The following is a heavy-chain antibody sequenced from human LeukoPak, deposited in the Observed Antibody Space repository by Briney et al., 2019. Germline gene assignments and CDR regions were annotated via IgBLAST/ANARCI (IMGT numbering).Heavy chain of an antibody. CDR3: ARGHYYDSSGYYLDY. J-gene: IGHJ4*02. CDR1: GFTFSSYA. V-gene: IGHV3-33*08. D-gene: IGHD3-22*01. CDR2: IWYDGSNK. Sequence: GGSLRLSCAASGFTFSSYAMHWVRQAPGKGLEWVAVIWYDGSNKYYADSVKGRFTISRDNSKNTLYLQMNSLRAEDTAVYYCARGHYYDSSGYYLDYWGQGTLVTVSS.